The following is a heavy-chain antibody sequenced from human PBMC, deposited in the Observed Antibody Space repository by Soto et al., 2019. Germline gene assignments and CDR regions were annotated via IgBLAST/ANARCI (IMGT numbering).Heavy chain of an antibody. Sequence: QVQLVESGGGLVKPGGSLRLSCAASGFSFSDCYMNWIRQAPGKGLEWLSYISSTATYTNYADSVRGRFTISRDSAKNSLYLDMNGLRAEDTAVYYCARARLVVEGRFDYWGQGTLVTVSS. D-gene: IGHD3-22*01. J-gene: IGHJ4*02. V-gene: IGHV3-11*06. CDR2: ISSTATYT. CDR3: ARARLVVEGRFDY. CDR1: GFSFSDCY.